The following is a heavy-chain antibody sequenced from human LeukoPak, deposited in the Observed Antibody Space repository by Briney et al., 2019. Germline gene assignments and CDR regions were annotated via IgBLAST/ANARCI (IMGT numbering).Heavy chain of an antibody. CDR2: IYYSGST. V-gene: IGHV4-59*01. J-gene: IGHJ4*02. CDR3: AREYIGYSYDRYIDY. CDR1: GGSISSYY. Sequence: SETLSLTCTVSGGSISSYYWSWIRQPPGKGLEWIGYIYYSGSTNYNPSLKSRVTISVDTYKNQFSLKLSSVTAADTAVYYCAREYIGYSYDRYIDYWGQGTLVTVSS. D-gene: IGHD5-18*01.